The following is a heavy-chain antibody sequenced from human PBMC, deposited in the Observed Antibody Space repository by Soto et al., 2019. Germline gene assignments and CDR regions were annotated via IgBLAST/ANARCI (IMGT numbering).Heavy chain of an antibody. CDR2: IYPGDSDT. CDR1: GYSFSNYW. J-gene: IGHJ3*02. V-gene: IGHV5-51*01. CDR3: TRPFDVATTRSAFDI. Sequence: EVQQVQSGPEVEKPGESLKISCKGSGYSFSNYWIVWVRQVPGKGLEWMGMIYPGDSDTRYSPTFQGQVTISADKSITTAYLQWSSLKASDTAMYYCTRPFDVATTRSAFDIWGQGTMVTVSS. D-gene: IGHD5-12*01.